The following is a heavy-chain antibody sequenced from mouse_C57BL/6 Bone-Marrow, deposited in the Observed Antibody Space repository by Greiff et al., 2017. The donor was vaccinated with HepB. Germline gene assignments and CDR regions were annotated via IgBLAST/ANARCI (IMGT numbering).Heavy chain of an antibody. Sequence: QVQLQQSGAELVKPGASVKMSCKASGYTFTSYWITWVKQRPGQGLEWIGDIYPGSGSTNYNEKFKSKATLTVDTSSSTAYMQLSSLTSEDSAVYYCARSGGYETCYYAMDYWGQGTSVTVSS. CDR1: GYTFTSYW. V-gene: IGHV1-55*01. J-gene: IGHJ4*01. CDR2: IYPGSGST. D-gene: IGHD2-2*01. CDR3: ARSGGYETCYYAMDY.